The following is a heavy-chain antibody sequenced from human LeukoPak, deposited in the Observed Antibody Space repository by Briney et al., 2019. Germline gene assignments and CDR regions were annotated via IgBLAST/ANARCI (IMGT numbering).Heavy chain of an antibody. CDR3: ARDSSGQDGGNRH. CDR2: ISSSSTTI. Sequence: GGSLRLSCAASGFTFSIYSMNWVRQAPGKGLEWLSYISSSSTTIYYADSVKGRFTISRDDAKNSLYLQMSSLRVEDTAVYYCARDSSGQDGGNRHWGQGTLVTVSS. J-gene: IGHJ4*02. CDR1: GFTFSIYS. D-gene: IGHD4-23*01. V-gene: IGHV3-48*04.